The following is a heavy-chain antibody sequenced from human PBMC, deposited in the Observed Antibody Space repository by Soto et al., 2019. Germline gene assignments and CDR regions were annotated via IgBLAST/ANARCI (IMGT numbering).Heavy chain of an antibody. CDR2: IYTSGST. CDR1: GGSISSYY. V-gene: IGHV4-4*07. Sequence: PSESLSLTCTVSGGSISSYYWSWIRQPAGKGLEWIGRIYTSGSTNYNPSLKSRVTMSVDTSKNQFSLKLSSVTAADTAVYYCDIMFGHSSERYYGMDSRGEATKVTV. J-gene: IGHJ6*02. CDR3: DIMFGHSSERYYGMDS. D-gene: IGHD3-10*02.